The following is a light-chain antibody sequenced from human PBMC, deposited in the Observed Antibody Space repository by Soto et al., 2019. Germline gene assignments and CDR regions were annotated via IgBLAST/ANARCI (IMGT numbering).Light chain of an antibody. V-gene: IGKV1-39*01. CDR1: HSFSIY. CDR2: AAA. Sequence: DIQMTQSPSYLSASVGDRVTITCRTSHSFSIYLNWYQQKPGKAPKLLICAAASLGSGVPSRFSGSGSGTDFTLIISSQQPEDIATYYCQQSYSTPWTFGQGTKVEIK. CDR3: QQSYSTPWT. J-gene: IGKJ1*01.